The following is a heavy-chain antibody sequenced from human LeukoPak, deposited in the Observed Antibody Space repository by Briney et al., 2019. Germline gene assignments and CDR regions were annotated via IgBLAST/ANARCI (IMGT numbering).Heavy chain of an antibody. CDR3: AKWDCSSTSCYEGIYYYYYGMDV. V-gene: IGHV3-23*01. J-gene: IGHJ6*02. Sequence: GGSLRLSCAASGFTFSSYAMSWVRQAPGKGLEWVSAISGSGGSKYYADSVKGRFTISRDNSKNTLYLQMNSLRAEDTAVYYCAKWDCSSTSCYEGIYYYYYGMDVWGQGTTVTVSS. D-gene: IGHD2-2*01. CDR1: GFTFSSYA. CDR2: ISGSGGSK.